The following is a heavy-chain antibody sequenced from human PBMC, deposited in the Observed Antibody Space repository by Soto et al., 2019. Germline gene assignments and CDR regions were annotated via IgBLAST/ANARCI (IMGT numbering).Heavy chain of an antibody. CDR3: ARVDVAAASLTYYFDY. D-gene: IGHD6-13*01. CDR2: INHSGST. J-gene: IGHJ4*02. V-gene: IGHV4-34*01. Sequence: KTSETLSLTCAVYGGSFSGYYWSWIRQPPGKGLEWIGEINHSGSTNYNPSLKSRVTISVDTSKNQFSLKLSSVTAADTAVYYCARVDVAAASLTYYFDYWGQGTLVTVSS. CDR1: GGSFSGYY.